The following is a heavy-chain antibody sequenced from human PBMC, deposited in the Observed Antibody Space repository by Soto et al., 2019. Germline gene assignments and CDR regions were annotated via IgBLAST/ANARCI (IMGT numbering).Heavy chain of an antibody. CDR2: INAGNGNT. CDR1: GYTFTSYA. D-gene: IGHD2-21*02. Sequence: QVQLVQSGAEEKKPGASVKVSCKASGYTFTSYAMHWVRQAPGQRLGWVGWINAGNGNTKYSQKFQGRGTLTRDTSASTAYMELSSLRSEDTAVYYCARSIVVVTALDYWGQGTLVTVSS. J-gene: IGHJ4*02. CDR3: ARSIVVVTALDY. V-gene: IGHV1-3*05.